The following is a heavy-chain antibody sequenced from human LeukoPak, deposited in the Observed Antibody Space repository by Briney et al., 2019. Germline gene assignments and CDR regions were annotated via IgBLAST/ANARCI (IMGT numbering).Heavy chain of an antibody. CDR1: GFTVSSSY. Sequence: GGSLRLSCAASGFTVSSSYMSWVRQAPGKGLEWVSSISARGISTYYADSVKGRFTISRDNSKNTLYLQMNSLRGDDIGVYYCAKSFDFSNGHSPILTPCDYWGQGTLVSVSS. CDR3: AKSFDFSNGHSPILTPCDY. V-gene: IGHV3-23*01. J-gene: IGHJ4*02. CDR2: ISARGIST. D-gene: IGHD3-3*01.